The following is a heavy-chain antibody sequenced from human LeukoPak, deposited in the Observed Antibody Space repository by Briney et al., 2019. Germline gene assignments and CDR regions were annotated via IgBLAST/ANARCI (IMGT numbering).Heavy chain of an antibody. J-gene: IGHJ4*02. V-gene: IGHV3-48*02. CDR3: ARGVYSSGWSFDY. CDR2: ITSSSGTI. D-gene: IGHD6-19*01. Sequence: GGSLRLSCAASGFTFGTYIMNWVRQAPGKGLEWVSYITSSSGTIYYADSVKGRFTISRYNAKNSLYLQMNSLRDEDTAVYYCARGVYSSGWSFDYWGQGTLVTVSS. CDR1: GFTFGTYI.